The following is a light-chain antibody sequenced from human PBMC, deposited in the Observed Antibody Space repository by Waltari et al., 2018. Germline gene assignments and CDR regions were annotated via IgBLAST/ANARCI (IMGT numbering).Light chain of an antibody. V-gene: IGLV1-51*01. J-gene: IGLJ2*01. CDR1: RSNLGNNY. CDR3: AIWDSSLSIVI. Sequence: QSVLTQPPSVSAAPGQRVTISCSGSRSNLGNNYGSWSQQLPGTVPNLLIFDNTQRPSGIPDRFSGAKAGTSATLDITGLQTGDEADYYCAIWDSSLSIVIFGGGTKLTVL. CDR2: DNT.